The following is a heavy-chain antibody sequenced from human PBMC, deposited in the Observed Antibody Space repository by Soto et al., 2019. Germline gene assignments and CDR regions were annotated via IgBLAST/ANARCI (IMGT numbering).Heavy chain of an antibody. D-gene: IGHD4-17*01. V-gene: IGHV1-69*12. CDR1: GGTFSSYA. CDR2: IIPIFGTA. Sequence: QVQLVQSGAEVKKPGSSVKVSCKASGGTFSSYAISWVRQAPGQGLEWMGGIIPIFGTANYAQKFQGRVTITADESTSTDYMELSSLSSEDTAVYYCARSYGGNLVDPFDYWGQGNLVTVSS. J-gene: IGHJ4*02. CDR3: ARSYGGNLVDPFDY.